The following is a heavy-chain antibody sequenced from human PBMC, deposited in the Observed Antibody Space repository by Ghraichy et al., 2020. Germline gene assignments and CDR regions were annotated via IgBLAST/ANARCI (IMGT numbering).Heavy chain of an antibody. CDR3: ARGRGFDY. J-gene: IGHJ4*02. CDR1: GFTVSSNY. CDR2: IYSGGST. Sequence: GESLNISCAASGFTVSSNYMNWVRQAPGKGLEWVSVIYSGGSTYYADSVKGRFTISRDNSKNTLYLQMNSLRAEDTAVYYCARGRGFDYWGQGTLVTVSS. V-gene: IGHV3-53*01.